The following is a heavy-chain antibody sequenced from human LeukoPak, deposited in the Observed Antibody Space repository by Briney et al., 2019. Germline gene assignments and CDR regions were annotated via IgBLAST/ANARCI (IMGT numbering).Heavy chain of an antibody. Sequence: GGSLRLSCAASGFTFSSYWMSWVRQAPGKGLEWVANIKQDGSEKHYVDSVKGRFTISRDNAKNSLYLQMNSLRAEDTAGYYCVRDEPRYCSSTRCQGGWGQGTLVTVSS. CDR3: VRDEPRYCSSTRCQGG. CDR1: GFTFSSYW. J-gene: IGHJ4*02. D-gene: IGHD2-2*01. CDR2: IKQDGSEK. V-gene: IGHV3-7*01.